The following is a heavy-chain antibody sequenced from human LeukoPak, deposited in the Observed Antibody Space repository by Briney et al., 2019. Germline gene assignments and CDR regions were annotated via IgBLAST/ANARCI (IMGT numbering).Heavy chain of an antibody. V-gene: IGHV3-7*01. CDR1: GFTFSKYW. J-gene: IGHJ3*02. Sequence: GGSLRLSCAASGFTFSKYWMTWVRQAPGKGLEWVANIKTDGSQKYYVDSVKGRFSISRDNAKNSLYLQMDSLRADDTAVYYCARTVFFAFDIWGQGTMVTVSS. CDR3: ARTVFFAFDI. D-gene: IGHD4-17*01. CDR2: IKTDGSQK.